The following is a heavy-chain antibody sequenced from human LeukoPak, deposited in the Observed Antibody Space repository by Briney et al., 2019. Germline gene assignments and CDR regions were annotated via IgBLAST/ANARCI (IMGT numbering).Heavy chain of an antibody. V-gene: IGHV4-31*03. CDR3: ARVIHYDSSGYYLNWFDP. CDR1: GGSISSGGYY. J-gene: IGHJ5*02. CDR2: IYYSGST. Sequence: PSETLSLTCTVSGGSISSGGYYWSWIRQHPGKGLEWIGYIYYSGSTYYNPSLKSRVTISVDTSKNQFSLKLSSVTAADTAVYYCARVIHYDSSGYYLNWFDPWGQGTLVTVSS. D-gene: IGHD3-22*01.